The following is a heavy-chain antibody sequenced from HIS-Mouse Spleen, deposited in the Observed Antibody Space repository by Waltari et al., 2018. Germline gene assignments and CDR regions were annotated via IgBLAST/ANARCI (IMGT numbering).Heavy chain of an antibody. CDR3: ARGSTGILYSY. CDR1: GYTFTGYY. Sequence: QVQLVQSGAEVKKPGASVKVSCKASGYTFTGYYMHWVRQAPGQGLEWMGWINPNRGGTNYAQKFQGRGTMTRDTSISTAYMELSRLRSDDTAVYYCARGSTGILYSYWGQGTLVTVSS. V-gene: IGHV1-2*02. CDR2: INPNRGGT. J-gene: IGHJ4*02. D-gene: IGHD2-8*01.